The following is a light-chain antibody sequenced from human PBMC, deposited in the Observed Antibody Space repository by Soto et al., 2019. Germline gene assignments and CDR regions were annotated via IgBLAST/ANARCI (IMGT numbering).Light chain of an antibody. CDR2: EVS. CDR3: SSYTASGTPV. J-gene: IGLJ3*02. V-gene: IGLV2-14*01. Sequence: QSALTQPASVSGSPGQSITISCTGTSSDVGGYNYLSWYQQHPGKAPKLMIYEVSNRPSGVSNRFSGSKSGNTASLTISGLQAEDEAEYFCSSYTASGTPVFGGGTKLTVL. CDR1: SSDVGGYNY.